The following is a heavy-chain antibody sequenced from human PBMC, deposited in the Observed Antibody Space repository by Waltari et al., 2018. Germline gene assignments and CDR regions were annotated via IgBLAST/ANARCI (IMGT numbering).Heavy chain of an antibody. CDR3: ARVEARSAAGTLDY. V-gene: IGHV4-59*01. J-gene: IGHJ4*02. D-gene: IGHD6-13*01. Sequence: QVQLQESGPGLVQPSETLSLTCTVSGGSFRSYYWSWIRQPPGKGLEWIGYIYYSGSTNYNPSLKSRVTISVDTSKNQFSLKLSSVTAADTAVYYCARVEARSAAGTLDYWGQGTLVTVSS. CDR1: GGSFRSYY. CDR2: IYYSGST.